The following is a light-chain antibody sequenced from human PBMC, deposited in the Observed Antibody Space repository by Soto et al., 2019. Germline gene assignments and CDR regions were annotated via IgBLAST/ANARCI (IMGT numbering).Light chain of an antibody. CDR1: QSITTW. J-gene: IGKJ1*01. CDR2: KAS. Sequence: DIQMTQSPSTLSASVGDTVTITCRASQSITTWLAWYQQKPGKVPKLLIYKASSLESGVPSRFSGSGSGTEFTLTISSRQPDDFATYYCQQYNTYSTFGHGTKVESK. CDR3: QQYNTYST. V-gene: IGKV1-5*03.